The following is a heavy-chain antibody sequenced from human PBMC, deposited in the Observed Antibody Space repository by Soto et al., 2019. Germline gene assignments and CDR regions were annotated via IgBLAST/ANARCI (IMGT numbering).Heavy chain of an antibody. CDR3: ARDLVGGFGESNWFDP. CDR2: IYYSGST. V-gene: IGHV4-31*03. J-gene: IGHJ5*02. D-gene: IGHD3-10*01. Sequence: PSETLSLTCTVSGGSISSGGYYWSWIRQHPGKGLEWIGYIYYSGSTYYNPSLKSRVTISVDTSKNQFSLKLSSVTAADTAVYYCARDLVGGFGESNWFDPWGQGTLVTVSS. CDR1: GGSISSGGYY.